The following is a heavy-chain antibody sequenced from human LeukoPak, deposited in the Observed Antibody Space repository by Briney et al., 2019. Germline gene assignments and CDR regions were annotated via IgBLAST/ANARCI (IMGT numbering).Heavy chain of an antibody. CDR1: GFTFSSYW. D-gene: IGHD6-6*01. J-gene: IGHJ4*02. CDR3: ARDRGSSSRDY. V-gene: IGHV3-7*01. CDR2: IKQDGSEK. Sequence: GGSLRLSCAVSGFTFSSYWMSWVRQAPGKGLEWVANIKQDGSEKYYVDSVKGRFTISRDNAKNSLYLQMNSLRAEDTAVYYCARDRGSSSRDYWGQGTLVTVSS.